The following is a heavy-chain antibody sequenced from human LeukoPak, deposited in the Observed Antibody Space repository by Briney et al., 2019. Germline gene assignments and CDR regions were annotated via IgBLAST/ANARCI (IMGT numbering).Heavy chain of an antibody. D-gene: IGHD1-14*01. V-gene: IGHV4-4*02. J-gene: IGHJ6*03. CDR3: ARDDHCDYYMDV. CDR1: GDSISNSHW. CDR2: IYHSGST. Sequence: SETLSLTCTVSGDSISNSHWWTWVRQPPGKGLEGIGEIYHSGSTYYNPSLKSRVTISVDTSKNQFSLKLSSVTAADTAVHYCARDDHCDYYMDVWGKGTTVTVSS.